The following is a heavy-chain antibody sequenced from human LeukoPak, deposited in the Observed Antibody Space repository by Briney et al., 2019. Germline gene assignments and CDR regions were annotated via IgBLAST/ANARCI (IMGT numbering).Heavy chain of an antibody. J-gene: IGHJ1*01. CDR3: ARQDFTMVRGIKYFQP. CDR2: IYYSGNT. V-gene: IGHV4-39*01. CDR1: GGSISSSSYY. D-gene: IGHD3-10*01. Sequence: SETLSLTCTVSGGSISSSSYYWGWIRQPPGKDLEWIGSIYYSGNTYYNPSLKSRVAISVDTSKNQFSLKLSSVTAADTAVYYCARQDFTMVRGIKYFQPWGQGTLVTVSS.